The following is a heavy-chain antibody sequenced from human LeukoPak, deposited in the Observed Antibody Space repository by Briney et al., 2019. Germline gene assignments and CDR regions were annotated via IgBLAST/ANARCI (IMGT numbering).Heavy chain of an antibody. Sequence: GGSLRLSCAASGFTFSSYGMHWVRQAPGKGLEWVAFIRYNGNNGYYGDSVKGRFTISRDNSKNTLYLQMNSLRAEDTAVYYCAKRGYDILTGTHYYYMDVWGKGTTVTISS. J-gene: IGHJ6*03. CDR2: IRYNGNNG. CDR3: AKRGYDILTGTHYYYMDV. V-gene: IGHV3-30*02. D-gene: IGHD3-9*01. CDR1: GFTFSSYG.